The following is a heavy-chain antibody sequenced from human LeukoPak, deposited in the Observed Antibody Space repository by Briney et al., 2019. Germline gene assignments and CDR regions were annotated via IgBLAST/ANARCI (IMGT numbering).Heavy chain of an antibody. Sequence: GGSLRLSCAASGFTFSSYAMSWVRQAPGKGLEWVSAISGSGGSTYYADSVKGRFTISRDNSKNTLYLQMNSLRPENTAVYYCAKNQMGYSYGLNWFDPWGKGTLVTVSS. CDR1: GFTFSSYA. CDR2: ISGSGGST. J-gene: IGHJ5*02. D-gene: IGHD5-18*01. CDR3: AKNQMGYSYGLNWFDP. V-gene: IGHV3-23*01.